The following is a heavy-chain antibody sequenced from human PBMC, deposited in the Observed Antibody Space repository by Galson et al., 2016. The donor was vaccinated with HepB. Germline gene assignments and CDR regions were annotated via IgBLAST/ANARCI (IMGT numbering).Heavy chain of an antibody. J-gene: IGHJ5*02. CDR1: GESISNRNW. CDR3: ARDSRSHGMAAADP. D-gene: IGHD6-13*01. CDR2: IYHRGNANYT. Sequence: SETLSLTCAVSGESISNRNWWSWVRQPRGKGLEWLGEIYHRGNANYTNYNPSLKSRVTISVDMSKNQFSLRLTFVTAADTDVYYCARDSRSHGMAAADPWGQVTLVTVSS. V-gene: IGHV4-4*02.